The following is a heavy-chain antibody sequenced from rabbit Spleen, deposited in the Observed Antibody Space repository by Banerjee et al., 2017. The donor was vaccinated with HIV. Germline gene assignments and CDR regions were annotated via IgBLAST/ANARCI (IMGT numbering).Heavy chain of an antibody. CDR3: ARDTGSSFSSYGMDL. Sequence: QSLEESGGDLVKPGASLTLPCTASGFSFSSGDWRSWVRQAPGKGLEWIGYIDPIFGSTYYASWAKGRFTISKTSSTTVTLQMTSLTAADTATYFCARDTGSSFSSYGMDLWGPGTLVTVS. CDR2: IDPIFGST. CDR1: GFSFSSGDW. V-gene: IGHV1S40*01. D-gene: IGHD8-1*01. J-gene: IGHJ6*01.